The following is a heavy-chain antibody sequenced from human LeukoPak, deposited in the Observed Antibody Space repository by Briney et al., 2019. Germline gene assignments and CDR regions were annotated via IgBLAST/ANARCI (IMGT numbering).Heavy chain of an antibody. Sequence: PSETLSLTCTVSGGSISSSSYYWGWIRQPPGKGLEWIGSIYYSGSTYYNPSLKSRVTISVDTSKNQFSLKLSSVTAADTAVYYCARRVNYYYYMDVWGKGTPVTVSS. J-gene: IGHJ6*03. CDR2: IYYSGST. V-gene: IGHV4-39*01. CDR1: GGSISSSSYY. CDR3: ARRVNYYYYMDV.